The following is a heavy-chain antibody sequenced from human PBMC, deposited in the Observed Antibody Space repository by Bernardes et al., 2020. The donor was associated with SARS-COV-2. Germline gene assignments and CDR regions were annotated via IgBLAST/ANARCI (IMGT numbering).Heavy chain of an antibody. D-gene: IGHD2-8*01. CDR1: VFTFSSYD. CDR2: IGTAGDT. V-gene: IGHV3-13*04. CDR3: AIVRMGGIDV. Sequence: GGSLRLSCAAAVFTFSSYDMHWVRQATGKGLEWVSAIGTAGDTYYPGSVKSRFTISRENAKNSLYLQMNSLRAGDTAVYYCAIVRMGGIDVWGQGTTVTVSS. J-gene: IGHJ6*02.